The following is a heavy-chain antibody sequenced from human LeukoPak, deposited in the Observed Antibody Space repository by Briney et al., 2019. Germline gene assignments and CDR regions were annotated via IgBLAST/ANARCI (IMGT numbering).Heavy chain of an antibody. V-gene: IGHV3-9*03. Sequence: PGGSLRLSCAASGFTFDNYAMHGVRQVPGKGLEWVSGISWNSGSIAYVDSVKGRFTISRDNAKNSLYLQMNSLRAEDMAFYYCTRSSGWYNYFDYWGQGTLVTVSS. CDR2: ISWNSGSI. D-gene: IGHD6-19*01. CDR3: TRSSGWYNYFDY. CDR1: GFTFDNYA. J-gene: IGHJ4*02.